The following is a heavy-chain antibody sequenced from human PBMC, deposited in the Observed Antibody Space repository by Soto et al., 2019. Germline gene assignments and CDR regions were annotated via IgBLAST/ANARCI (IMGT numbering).Heavy chain of an antibody. CDR1: GYTFTTYG. CDR3: ARALSVAQYYYYMDV. CDR2: IRPYNGDT. V-gene: IGHV1-18*01. D-gene: IGHD6-19*01. Sequence: QVQLVQAGPEVKKPGASVKVSCKTSGYTFTTYGISWVLQAPGQGLEWMGWIRPYNGDTHYAQKFQGRVTMTTDTSTTTAYMELRTLRSDDRAIYFCARALSVAQYYYYMDVWGKGTTVAVSS. J-gene: IGHJ6*03.